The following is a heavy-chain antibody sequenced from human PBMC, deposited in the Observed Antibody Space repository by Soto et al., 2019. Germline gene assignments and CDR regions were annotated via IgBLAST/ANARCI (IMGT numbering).Heavy chain of an antibody. V-gene: IGHV4-39*01. CDR1: GGSISSSNYY. CDR2: IYYIGNT. J-gene: IGHJ4*02. D-gene: IGHD1-1*01. Sequence: SETLSLTCSVSGGSISSSNYYWAWIRQPPGQGLEWIGSIYYIGNTYYNPSLKSRVTMSVDTSKNQFSLKVTSVTAADTAIYYCAREDRTNGYNYDYWGQGTLVTAPQ. CDR3: AREDRTNGYNYDY.